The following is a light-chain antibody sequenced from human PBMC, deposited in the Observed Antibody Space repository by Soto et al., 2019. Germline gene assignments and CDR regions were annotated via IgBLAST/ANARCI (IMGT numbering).Light chain of an antibody. CDR1: SSDVGSYNL. V-gene: IGLV2-23*01. CDR2: EGS. CDR3: CSFALRSTLI. Sequence: QSVLTQPASVSGSPGQSITISCTGTSSDVGSYNLVSWYQQHPDKAPKLMIYEGSKRPSGVSNRFSGSKSGNTASLTISGLQAEDEADYYCCSFALRSTLIFGGGTKLTVL. J-gene: IGLJ2*01.